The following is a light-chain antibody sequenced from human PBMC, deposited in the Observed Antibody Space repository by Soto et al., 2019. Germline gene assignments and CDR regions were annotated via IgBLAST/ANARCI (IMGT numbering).Light chain of an antibody. CDR3: CSFAGTYTWV. Sequence: QSALTQPRSVSGSPGQSVTISCTGTSGDVGGYNSVSWYQHHSGKAPKLMIYAVTKRPSGVPDRFSGSKSGNTASLTISGLQAEDEADYYCCSFAGTYTWVFGGGTKLTVL. J-gene: IGLJ3*02. V-gene: IGLV2-11*01. CDR2: AVT. CDR1: SGDVGGYNS.